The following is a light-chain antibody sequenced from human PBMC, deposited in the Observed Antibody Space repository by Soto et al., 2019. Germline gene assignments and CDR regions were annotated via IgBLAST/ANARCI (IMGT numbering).Light chain of an antibody. CDR2: DVS. Sequence: QSALTQPASVSGSLGQSITISCTGTSSDVGGYNYVSWYQQHPGKAPKLMIYDVSNRPSGVSNRLSGSKSGNTASLTISGLQAEDEADYYCSSYTSSSSLGVFGGGTKLTVL. V-gene: IGLV2-14*01. CDR1: SSDVGGYNY. CDR3: SSYTSSSSLGV. J-gene: IGLJ2*01.